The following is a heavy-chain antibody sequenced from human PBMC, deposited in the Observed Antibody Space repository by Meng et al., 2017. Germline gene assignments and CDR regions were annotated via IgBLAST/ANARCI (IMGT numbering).Heavy chain of an antibody. J-gene: IGHJ4*02. D-gene: IGHD3-3*01. CDR3: AKTPNYDFWSGYYWGAGYFDY. CDR1: GFTFSSYW. CDR2: ISWNSGSI. V-gene: IGHV3-9*01. Sequence: GGFLRFSCAASGFTFSSYWMSWVRQAPGKGLEWVSGISWNSGSIGYADSVKGRFTISRDNAKNSLYLQMNSLRAEDTALYYCAKTPNYDFWSGYYWGAGYFDYWGQGTLVTVSS.